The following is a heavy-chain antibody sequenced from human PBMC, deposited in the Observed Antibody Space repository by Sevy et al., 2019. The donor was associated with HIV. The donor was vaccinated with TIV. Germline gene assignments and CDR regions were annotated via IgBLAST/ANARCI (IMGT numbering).Heavy chain of an antibody. CDR3: ARDKSAQEFDY. Sequence: ASVKVSCKASGYTFTNYYIHWVRQTPGQGLDWMGWIDPNSGGTTYAQKFQGRVTMTRDTSISTAYMELARLRSDDTAVFYCARDKSAQEFDYWGQGTLVTVSS. J-gene: IGHJ4*02. V-gene: IGHV1-2*02. CDR2: IDPNSGGT. CDR1: GYTFTNYY.